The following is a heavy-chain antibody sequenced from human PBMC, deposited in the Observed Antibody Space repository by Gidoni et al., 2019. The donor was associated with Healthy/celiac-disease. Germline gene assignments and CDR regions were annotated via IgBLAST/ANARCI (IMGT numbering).Heavy chain of an antibody. V-gene: IGHV3-48*04. D-gene: IGHD3-3*01. CDR3: ARAYDFWSGYYRIGNWFNP. Sequence: EVQLVESAGGLLPPGGSLSLSCAASGFTFSSYSLYWVRQAPGTGMEWIAYISSSSSTIYNADAVKGRFSISRDNAKNSLYLQMNSLRAEDTAVYYCARAYDFWSGYYRIGNWFNPWGQGTLVTVSS. J-gene: IGHJ5*02. CDR1: GFTFSSYS. CDR2: ISSSSSTI.